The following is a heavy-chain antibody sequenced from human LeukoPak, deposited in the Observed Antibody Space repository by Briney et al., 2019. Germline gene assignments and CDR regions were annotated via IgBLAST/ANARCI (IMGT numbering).Heavy chain of an antibody. D-gene: IGHD1-20*01. CDR2: VHNDGNTK. CDR1: GFTFSSYY. Sequence: PGGSLRLSCAASGFTFSSYYMHWVRQAPGKCLEWVAVVHNDGNTKYFGDSVKGRFTISRDNSKNTLYLQMSSLTAEDTAVYYCAKGSGYDFGYFDCWGQGTLVTVSS. CDR3: AKGSGYDFGYFDC. J-gene: IGHJ4*02. V-gene: IGHV3-30*02.